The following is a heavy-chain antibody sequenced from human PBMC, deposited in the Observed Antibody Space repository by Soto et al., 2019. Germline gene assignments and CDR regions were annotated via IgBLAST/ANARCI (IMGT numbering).Heavy chain of an antibody. CDR2: IWYDGSNK. V-gene: IGHV3-33*01. Sequence: QVQLVESGGGVVQPGRSLSLSCAASGFTFSSYGMHWVRQAPGKGLEWVAVIWYDGSNKYYADSVKGRFTISRDNTKNTLYLQMNSLRAEDTAVYYCARDFGSGWHDYWGQGTLVTVSS. CDR1: GFTFSSYG. D-gene: IGHD6-19*01. J-gene: IGHJ4*02. CDR3: ARDFGSGWHDY.